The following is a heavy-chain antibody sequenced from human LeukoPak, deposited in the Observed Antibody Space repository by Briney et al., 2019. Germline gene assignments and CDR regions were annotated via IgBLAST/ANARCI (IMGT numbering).Heavy chain of an antibody. V-gene: IGHV3-66*01. CDR1: GFTVSSNY. CDR3: ARDSTIFGVVIAFDC. D-gene: IGHD3-3*01. J-gene: IGHJ4*02. CDR2: IYSGGST. Sequence: GGSLRLSCAASGFTVSSNYMSWVRQAPGKGLEWVSVIYSGGSTYYADSVEGRFTISRDNSKNTLYLQMNSLRAEDTAVYYCARDSTIFGVVIAFDCWGQGTLVTVSS.